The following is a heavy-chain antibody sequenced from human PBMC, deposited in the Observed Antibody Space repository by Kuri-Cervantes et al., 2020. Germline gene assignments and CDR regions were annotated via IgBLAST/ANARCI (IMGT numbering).Heavy chain of an antibody. V-gene: IGHV3-7*01. CDR2: IKQDGSEK. D-gene: IGHD4-17*01. CDR1: GFIFSNFW. J-gene: IGHJ4*02. CDR3: AREDYGDGAIDY. Sequence: GESLKISCAAPGFIFSNFWMSWVRQAPGRGLEWVAKIKQDGSEKYYVDSVKGRFTISRDNAKNSLYLQMNSLRAEDTAVYYCAREDYGDGAIDYWGQGTLVTVSS.